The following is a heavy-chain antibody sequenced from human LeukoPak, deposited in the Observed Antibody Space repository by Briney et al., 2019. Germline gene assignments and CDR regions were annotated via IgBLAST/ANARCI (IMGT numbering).Heavy chain of an antibody. CDR1: GGSISPYY. CDR3: ARSPLSKGDAIDI. V-gene: IGHV4-59*08. CDR2: IFYTGNT. Sequence: SETLSLTCTVSGGSISPYYWSWIRQPPGKGLEWIGYIFYTGNTNYIPSLKSRVTISVDTSKSQFSLKLSSVTAADTAVYYCARSPLSKGDAIDIWGQGTMVTVSS. J-gene: IGHJ3*02.